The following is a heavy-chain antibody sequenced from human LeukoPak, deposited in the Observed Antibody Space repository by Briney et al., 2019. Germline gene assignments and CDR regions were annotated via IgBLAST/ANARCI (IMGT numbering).Heavy chain of an antibody. CDR3: ARGDYGDYVSVDY. D-gene: IGHD4-17*01. V-gene: IGHV4-34*01. J-gene: IGHJ4*02. Sequence: SETLSLTCAVYGGSFSGYYWSWIRQPPGKGLEWIGEINHSGSTNYNPSLKSRVTISVDTSKIQFSLKLSSVTAADTAVYYCARGDYGDYVSVDYWGQGTLVTVSS. CDR1: GGSFSGYY. CDR2: INHSGST.